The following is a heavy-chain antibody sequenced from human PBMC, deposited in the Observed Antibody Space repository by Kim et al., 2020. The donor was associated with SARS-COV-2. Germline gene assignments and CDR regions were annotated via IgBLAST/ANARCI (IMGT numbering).Heavy chain of an antibody. CDR3: ARSYDFWSGYFDY. Sequence: GGSLRLSCAASGFTFSSYAMHWVRQAPGKGLEWVAVISYDGSNKYYADSVKGRFTISRDNSKNTLYLQMNSLRAEDTAVYYCARSYDFWSGYFDYWGQGTLVTVSS. CDR2: ISYDGSNK. V-gene: IGHV3-30-3*01. CDR1: GFTFSSYA. J-gene: IGHJ4*02. D-gene: IGHD3-3*01.